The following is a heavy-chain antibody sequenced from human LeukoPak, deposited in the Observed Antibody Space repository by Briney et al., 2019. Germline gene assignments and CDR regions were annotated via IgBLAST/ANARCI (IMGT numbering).Heavy chain of an antibody. D-gene: IGHD2-2*01. CDR2: IYHSGST. J-gene: IGHJ5*02. Sequence: PSETLSLTCTVSGGSMSPYHWGWIRQPPGKGLEWIGYIYHSGSTYYNPSLKSRVTISVDRSKNQFSLKLSSVTAADTAVYYCARGDCSSTSCRPALNWFDPWGQGTLVTVSS. V-gene: IGHV4-30-2*01. CDR3: ARGDCSSTSCRPALNWFDP. CDR1: GGSMSPYH.